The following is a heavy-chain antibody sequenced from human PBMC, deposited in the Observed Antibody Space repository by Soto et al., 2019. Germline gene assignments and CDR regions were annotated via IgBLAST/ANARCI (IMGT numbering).Heavy chain of an antibody. D-gene: IGHD6-19*01. CDR2: IIPIFGTA. J-gene: IGHJ4*02. CDR1: GGSFSSYA. CDR3: ARIAVAGTLADY. V-gene: IGHV1-69*13. Sequence: SVEVSCEASGGSFSSYAISWVRQAPGQGLEWMGGIIPIFGTANYAQKFQGRVTITADESTSTAYMELSSLRSEDTAVYYCARIAVAGTLADYWGQGTLVTVSS.